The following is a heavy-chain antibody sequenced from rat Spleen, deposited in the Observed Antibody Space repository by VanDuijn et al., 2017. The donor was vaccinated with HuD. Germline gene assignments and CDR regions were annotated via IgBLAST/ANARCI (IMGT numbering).Heavy chain of an antibody. CDR3: AAREDESLDY. Sequence: VQLVESGGGLVQPGRSLKLSCAASGFTFSNYDMAWVRQAPTKGLEWVARIRNKPNNYATYYADSVKGRFTISRDDSQNMVYLQMDNLKTEDTGMYYCAAREDESLDYWGQGVTVTVSS. CDR1: GFTFSNYD. V-gene: IGHV10-5*01. J-gene: IGHJ2*01. CDR2: IRNKPNNYAT. D-gene: IGHD1-11*01.